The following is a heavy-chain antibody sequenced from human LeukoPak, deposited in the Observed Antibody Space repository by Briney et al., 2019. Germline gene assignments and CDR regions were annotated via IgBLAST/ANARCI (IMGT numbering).Heavy chain of an antibody. V-gene: IGHV5-51*01. Sequence: GESLKISCKGSGYSFTAYWIAWVRHMPGKGLEWMGIIYPGDSDTTYSPSFRGQVTISADRSVSTAYLQWSSPKTSDSAMYYCARDSSGYDTWGQGTLVTVSS. CDR1: GYSFTAYW. CDR3: ARDSSGYDT. D-gene: IGHD5-12*01. CDR2: IYPGDSDT. J-gene: IGHJ5*02.